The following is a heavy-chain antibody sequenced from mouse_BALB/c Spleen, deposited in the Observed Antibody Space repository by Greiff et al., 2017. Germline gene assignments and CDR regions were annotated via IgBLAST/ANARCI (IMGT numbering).Heavy chain of an antibody. D-gene: IGHD1-1*01. CDR2: IDPANGNT. CDR3: VSMYYYGSSYDAMDY. V-gene: IGHV14-3*02. CDR1: GFNIKDTY. J-gene: IGHJ4*01. Sequence: VQLQQSGAALVKPGASVKLSCTASGFNIKDTYMPWVKQRPEQGLEWIGRIDPANGNTKYDPKFQGKATITADTSSNTAYLQLSSLTSEDTAVYYCVSMYYYGSSYDAMDYWGQGTSVTVSS.